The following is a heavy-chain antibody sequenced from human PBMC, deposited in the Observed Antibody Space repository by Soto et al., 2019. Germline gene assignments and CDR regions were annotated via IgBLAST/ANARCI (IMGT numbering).Heavy chain of an antibody. CDR1: GGSISTYY. CDR3: ARLRSSSWLDAFDI. Sequence: SQTLSLTCTVSGGSISTYYWSWIRQPPGKGLDWIGYIYYTGSTNYNPSLKSRVTISVDTSKNQFSLKLSSVTAADTAVYYCARLRSSSWLDAFDIWGQGTMVTVSS. J-gene: IGHJ3*02. D-gene: IGHD6-13*01. CDR2: IYYTGST. V-gene: IGHV4-59*08.